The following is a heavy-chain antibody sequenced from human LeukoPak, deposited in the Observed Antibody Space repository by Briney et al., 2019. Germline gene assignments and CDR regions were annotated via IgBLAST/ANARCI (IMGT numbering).Heavy chain of an antibody. Sequence: SETLSLTCTVSGVSISSYYWSWIRQPPGKGLEWIGYIYYSGSTNNNPSLKSRATISVDTSKNQFSLKLSSVTAADTAVYYCARTSIAASFDYWGQGTLVTVSS. CDR2: IYYSGST. V-gene: IGHV4-59*08. J-gene: IGHJ4*02. CDR1: GVSISSYY. D-gene: IGHD6-6*01. CDR3: ARTSIAASFDY.